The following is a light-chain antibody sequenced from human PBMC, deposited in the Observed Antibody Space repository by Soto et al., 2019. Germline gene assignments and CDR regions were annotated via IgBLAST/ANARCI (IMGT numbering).Light chain of an antibody. Sequence: EIVMTQSPATLSVSPGERATLSCRASQSVSSKLAWYQQKPGQAPRLLIYGASTRATGIPARFSGSGSGTEFTLTISSLQSEDFATYYCQQYYSYPWTFGQGTKVDIK. J-gene: IGKJ1*01. CDR2: GAS. V-gene: IGKV3-15*01. CDR1: QSVSSK. CDR3: QQYYSYPWT.